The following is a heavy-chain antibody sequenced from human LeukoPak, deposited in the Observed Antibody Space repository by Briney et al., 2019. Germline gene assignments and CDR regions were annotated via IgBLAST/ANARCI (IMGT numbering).Heavy chain of an antibody. CDR2: FYHSEST. CDR1: GYSVTSGRY. D-gene: IGHD3-9*01. V-gene: IGHV4-38-2*02. CDR3: VWSFHDILTASYHLEY. J-gene: IGHJ4*02. Sequence: PSETLSLTCNVSGYSVTSGRYWGWIRQPPGKGLEWIATFYHSESTNYNPSLKSRVTMSVDTSKNQFSLRLTSVTAADTAVYFCVWSFHDILTASYHLEYWGQGTLVTVSS.